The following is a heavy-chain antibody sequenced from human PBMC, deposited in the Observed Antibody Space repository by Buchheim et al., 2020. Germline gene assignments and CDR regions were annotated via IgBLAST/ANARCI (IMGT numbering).Heavy chain of an antibody. CDR1: GFIFTSYE. V-gene: IGHV3-48*03. Sequence: EAQLVESGGGLVQPGGSLRLSCAASGFIFTSYEMNWVRQAPGEGLEWVAYIRSSGTTMYYSDSVKGRFTISRDNAKTSVYLQMNSLRPDDTAVYYCARDLRGFDGLDPWGQGTL. CDR2: IRSSGTTM. CDR3: ARDLRGFDGLDP. D-gene: IGHD5-12*01. J-gene: IGHJ5*02.